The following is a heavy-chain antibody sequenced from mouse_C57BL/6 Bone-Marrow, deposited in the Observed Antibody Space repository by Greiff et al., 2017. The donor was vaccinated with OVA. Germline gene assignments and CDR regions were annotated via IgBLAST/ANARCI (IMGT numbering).Heavy chain of an antibody. D-gene: IGHD2-1*01. CDR1: GYTFTSYW. CDR2: IDPSDSYT. CDR3: AGPYGNYVRYWYFDV. Sequence: VQLQQPGAELVKPGASVKLSCKASGYTFTSYWMQWVKQRPGQGLEWIGEIDPSDSYTNYNQKFKGKATLTVDTSSSTAYMQLSSLTSEDSAVYYCAGPYGNYVRYWYFDVWGTGTTVTVSS. V-gene: IGHV1-50*01. J-gene: IGHJ1*03.